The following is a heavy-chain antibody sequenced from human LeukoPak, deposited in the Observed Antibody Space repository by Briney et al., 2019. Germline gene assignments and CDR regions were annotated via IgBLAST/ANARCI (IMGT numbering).Heavy chain of an antibody. V-gene: IGHV1-2*02. J-gene: IGHJ4*02. CDR2: INPNSGGT. CDR1: GYTFTGYY. CDR3: ARDVAGTGYSYGYPPLDY. Sequence: ASVKVSCKASGYTFTGYYMLWVRQAPGQGLEWMGWINPNSGGTNYAQKFQGRVTMTRDTSISTAYMELSRLRSDDTAVYYCARDVAGTGYSYGYPPLDYWGQGTLVTVSS. D-gene: IGHD5-18*01.